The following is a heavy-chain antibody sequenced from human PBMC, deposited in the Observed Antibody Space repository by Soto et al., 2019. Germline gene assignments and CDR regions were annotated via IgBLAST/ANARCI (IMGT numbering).Heavy chain of an antibody. CDR1: GGSFTGYH. J-gene: IGHJ4*02. V-gene: IGHV4-34*01. D-gene: IGHD3-3*01. CDR3: ATTHLNFWSVYSGPYDFDY. Sequence: QVHLQQWGAGLLEPSETLSLTCAVYGGSFTGYHWSWIRQPPGKGLEWLGEINHSGSTNYNPTLKSRVIIPPARSKNQLSLKLRSVSAADTAVYYWATTHLNFWSVYSGPYDFDYWGQGTLVTVSS. CDR2: INHSGST.